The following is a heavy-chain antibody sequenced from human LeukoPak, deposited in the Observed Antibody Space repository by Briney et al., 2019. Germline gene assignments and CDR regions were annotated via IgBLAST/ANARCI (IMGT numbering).Heavy chain of an antibody. D-gene: IGHD6-13*01. CDR2: INPNSGGT. J-gene: IGHJ5*02. Sequence: EASVKVSCKTSGYTFTYYYMHWVRQAPGQGLEWMGWINPNSGGTNYAQKFQGRVTMTRDTSISTAYMELSRLRSDDTAVYYCARAHSSSWYGDWFDPWGQGTLVTVSS. V-gene: IGHV1-2*02. CDR3: ARAHSSSWYGDWFDP. CDR1: GYTFTYYY.